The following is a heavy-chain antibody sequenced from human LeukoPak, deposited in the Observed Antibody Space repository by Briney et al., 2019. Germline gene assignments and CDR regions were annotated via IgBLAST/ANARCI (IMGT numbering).Heavy chain of an antibody. CDR2: INPNTGNP. CDR1: GYTFSSYG. CDR3: ARGWLLLYNWFDP. Sequence: GASVKVSCKASGYTFSSYGINWVRQAPGQGLEWMGWINPNTGNPTYAQGFTGRFVFSLDTSVSTAYLQISSLKAEDTAVYYCARGWLLLYNWFDPWGQGTLVTVSS. D-gene: IGHD2-15*01. J-gene: IGHJ5*02. V-gene: IGHV7-4-1*02.